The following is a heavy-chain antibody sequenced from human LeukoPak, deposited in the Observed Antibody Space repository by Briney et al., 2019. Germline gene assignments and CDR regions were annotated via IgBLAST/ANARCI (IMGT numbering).Heavy chain of an antibody. V-gene: IGHV1-2*06. CDR2: INPNSGGT. CDR1: GYTLTDYY. J-gene: IGHJ4*02. D-gene: IGHD4-23*01. CDR3: AREDYGGNSGFDY. Sequence: ASVKVSCKASGYTLTDYYMHWVRQAPGQGLEWMGRINPNSGGTNYAQKFQGRVTMTRDTSISTVYMELSRLRSDDTAVYYCAREDYGGNSGFDYWGQGTLVTVSS.